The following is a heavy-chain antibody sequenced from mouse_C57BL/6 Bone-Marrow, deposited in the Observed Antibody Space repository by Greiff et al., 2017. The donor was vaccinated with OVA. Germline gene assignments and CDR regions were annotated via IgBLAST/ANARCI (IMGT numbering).Heavy chain of an antibody. J-gene: IGHJ3*01. CDR3: AIDSSGGWCDY. Sequence: VQLQQPGAELVMPGASVKLSCKASGYTFTSYWMHWVKQRPGQGLEWIGYIDPSDSYTNYNKKFKGKSTLTVDKSSSTAYMQLIILTSEDSAVYEGAIDSSGGWCDYGGQGKLVTVSA. V-gene: IGHV1-69*01. CDR2: IDPSDSYT. D-gene: IGHD3-2*02. CDR1: GYTFTSYW.